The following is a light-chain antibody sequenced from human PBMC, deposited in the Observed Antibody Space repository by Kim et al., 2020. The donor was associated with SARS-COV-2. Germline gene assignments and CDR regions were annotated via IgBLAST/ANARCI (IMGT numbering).Light chain of an antibody. CDR3: QAWDSSIVL. CDR2: QDN. V-gene: IGLV3-1*01. J-gene: IGLJ2*01. Sequence: SVSPGQTASITCSGANLGSKFTFWYRQKSGQSPVLVIYQDNRRPSGIPERVSGSNSGTTATLTISGTQAIDEAVYYCQAWDSSIVLFGGGTQLTVL. CDR1: NLGSKF.